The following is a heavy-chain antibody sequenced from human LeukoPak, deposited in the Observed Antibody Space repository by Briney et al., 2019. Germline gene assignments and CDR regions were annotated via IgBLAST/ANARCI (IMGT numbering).Heavy chain of an antibody. CDR2: ISYDGSNK. CDR3: ASWLDSSSWARYFQH. CDR1: GFTFSSYA. Sequence: PGGSLRLSCAASGFTFSSYAMSWVRQAPGKGLEWVAVISYDGSNKYYADSVKGRFTISRDNSKNTLYLQMNSLRAEDTAVYYCASWLDSSSWARYFQHWGQGTLVTVSS. J-gene: IGHJ1*01. D-gene: IGHD6-13*01. V-gene: IGHV3-30-3*01.